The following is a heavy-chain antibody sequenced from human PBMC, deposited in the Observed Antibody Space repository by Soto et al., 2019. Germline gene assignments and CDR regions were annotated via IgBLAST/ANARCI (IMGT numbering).Heavy chain of an antibody. D-gene: IGHD6-19*01. V-gene: IGHV3-23*01. CDR1: GFNFKKFA. J-gene: IGHJ4*02. CDR2: ISCCGGSA. Sequence: EVQLLESGGGVVQPGGSPRLSCVASGFNFKKFAMAWVRQAAGEGLEWVSGISCCGGSASYADSVKGRFSIARDDSKNTVSLQLNSQRVEDTAQYYCTKADGQQWLIPHLDNWGQGTLVTVS. CDR3: TKADGQQWLIPHLDN.